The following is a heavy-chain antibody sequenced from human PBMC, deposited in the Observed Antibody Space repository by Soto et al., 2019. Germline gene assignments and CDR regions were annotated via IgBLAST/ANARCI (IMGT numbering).Heavy chain of an antibody. J-gene: IGHJ5*02. Sequence: GGSLRLSCAASGFTVSSNYMSWVRQAPGKGLEWVSVIYSGGSTYYADSVKGRFTISRDNSKNTLYLQMNSLRAEDTAVYYCARVPGKDLQGLDPWGQGTLVTVSS. CDR1: GFTVSSNY. CDR2: IYSGGST. V-gene: IGHV3-53*01. CDR3: ARVPGKDLQGLDP. D-gene: IGHD3-10*01.